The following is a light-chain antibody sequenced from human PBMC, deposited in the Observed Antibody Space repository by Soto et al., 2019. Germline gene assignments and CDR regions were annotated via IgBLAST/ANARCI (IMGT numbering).Light chain of an antibody. CDR3: QQYGRSPPRFT. V-gene: IGKV3-20*01. J-gene: IGKJ3*01. Sequence: EIVLTQSPGTLSLSPGERATLSCRASQSVSSDYLAWYQHKPGQAPRLLIYAASSRATGVPDRFSGSGSGTEFTLTSSRLDPEDFAVYYCQQYGRSPPRFTFGPGTKVDIK. CDR2: AAS. CDR1: QSVSSDY.